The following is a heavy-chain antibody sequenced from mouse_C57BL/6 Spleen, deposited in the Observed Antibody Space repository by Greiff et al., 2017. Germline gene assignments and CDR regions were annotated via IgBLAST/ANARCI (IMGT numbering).Heavy chain of an antibody. CDR1: GYAFSSYW. CDR2: IYPGDGDT. CDR3: ARGDSNYGWFAY. Sequence: QVQLQQSGAELVKPGASVKISCKASGYAFSSYWMNWVKQRPGKGLEWIGQIYPGDGDTNYNGKFKGKATLTADQSSSTAYMQLSSLTSEDSAVYFCARGDSNYGWFAYWGQGTLVTVSA. J-gene: IGHJ3*01. D-gene: IGHD2-5*01. V-gene: IGHV1-80*01.